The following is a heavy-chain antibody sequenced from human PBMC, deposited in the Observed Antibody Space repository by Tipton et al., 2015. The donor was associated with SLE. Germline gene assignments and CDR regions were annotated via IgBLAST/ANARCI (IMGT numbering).Heavy chain of an antibody. V-gene: IGHV4-34*01. J-gene: IGHJ4*02. CDR3: ARGIAVAGPFDC. Sequence: TLSLTCAVYGGSFSGYYLSWIRQPPGKRLEWIGEINHSGSTNYNPSLKSRVTISVDTSKNQFSPKVSSVTAADTAVYYCARGIAVAGPFDCWGQGTLVTV. CDR2: INHSGST. D-gene: IGHD6-19*01. CDR1: GGSFSGYY.